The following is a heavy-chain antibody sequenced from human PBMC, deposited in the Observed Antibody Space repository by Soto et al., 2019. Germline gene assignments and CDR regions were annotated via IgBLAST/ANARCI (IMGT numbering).Heavy chain of an antibody. Sequence: QVKLVLSGAEVKKPGASVKVSCKASGYSFTNYGFSWVRQAPGQGLEWMGWINGYNGNTNYAPKLQGRFTMTTDTSTSTAYMELGSLTSDDTAVYFCAASTATSSLWGQGTLVTVSS. D-gene: IGHD1-1*01. CDR3: AASTATSSL. V-gene: IGHV1-18*01. CDR2: INGYNGNT. CDR1: GYSFTNYG. J-gene: IGHJ4*02.